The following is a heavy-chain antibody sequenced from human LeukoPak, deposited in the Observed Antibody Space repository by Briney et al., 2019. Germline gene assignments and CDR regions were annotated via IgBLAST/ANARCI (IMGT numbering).Heavy chain of an antibody. Sequence: GESLKISCKGSGYSFTSYWISWVRPMPGKGLEWMGRIDPSDSYTNYSPSFQGHVTISADKSISTAYLQWSSLKASDTAMYYCAVNDYGDYGGVDYWGQGTLVTVSS. CDR3: AVNDYGDYGGVDY. CDR2: IDPSDSYT. J-gene: IGHJ4*02. D-gene: IGHD4-17*01. V-gene: IGHV5-10-1*01. CDR1: GYSFTSYW.